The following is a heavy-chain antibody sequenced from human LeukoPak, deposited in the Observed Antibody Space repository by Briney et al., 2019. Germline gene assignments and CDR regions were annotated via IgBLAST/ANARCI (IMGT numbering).Heavy chain of an antibody. D-gene: IGHD5-24*01. V-gene: IGHV4-39*01. Sequence: KPSETPSLTCTFSGGSISSSSYYWGWIRQPPRKGLEWIGSIYYSGSTYYNPSLKSRVTISVDTSKNQFSLKLSSVTAADTAVYYCARQGDGYNFGYWGQGTLVTVSS. J-gene: IGHJ4*02. CDR3: ARQGDGYNFGY. CDR2: IYYSGST. CDR1: GGSISSSSYY.